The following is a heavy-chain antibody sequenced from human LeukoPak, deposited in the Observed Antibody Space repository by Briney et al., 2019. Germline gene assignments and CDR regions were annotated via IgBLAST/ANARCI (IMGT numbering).Heavy chain of an antibody. J-gene: IGHJ3*02. Sequence: GGSLSLSCAASGFTFSSYGMHWVRQAPGKGLEWVAVISYDGSNKYYADSVKGRFTISRDNSKNTLYLQMNSLRAEDTAVYYCAKLQVAAAGTFDIWGQGTMVTVSS. CDR2: ISYDGSNK. V-gene: IGHV3-30*18. D-gene: IGHD6-13*01. CDR1: GFTFSSYG. CDR3: AKLQVAAAGTFDI.